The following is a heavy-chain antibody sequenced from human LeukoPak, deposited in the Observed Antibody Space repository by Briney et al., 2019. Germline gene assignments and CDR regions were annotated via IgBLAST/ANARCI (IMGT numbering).Heavy chain of an antibody. Sequence: PGGSLRLSSAASGFTFTSYAMSWVRQAPGKGLEWVSGITNSGGNTYYADSVKGRLTISRDNSKSTLYLQMNSLRAEDTAVFYCAKGGQTDRFDYWGQGALVTVSS. CDR3: AKGGQTDRFDY. D-gene: IGHD5-12*01. CDR1: GFTFTSYA. CDR2: ITNSGGNT. J-gene: IGHJ4*02. V-gene: IGHV3-23*01.